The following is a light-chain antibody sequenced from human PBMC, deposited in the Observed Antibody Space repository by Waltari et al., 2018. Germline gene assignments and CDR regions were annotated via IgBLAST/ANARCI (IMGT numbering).Light chain of an antibody. J-gene: IGLJ2*01. CDR3: AAWDDSLNGVV. CDR2: SNN. Sequence: QSVLTQPPSASGTPGQRVTISCSGSRSTLGSNTVNWYQQLPGTAPKLLIYSNNQRPSGVPDRFSGSKSGTSASLAVSGLQSEDEADYYCAAWDDSLNGVVFGGGTKLTVL. V-gene: IGLV1-44*01. CDR1: RSTLGSNT.